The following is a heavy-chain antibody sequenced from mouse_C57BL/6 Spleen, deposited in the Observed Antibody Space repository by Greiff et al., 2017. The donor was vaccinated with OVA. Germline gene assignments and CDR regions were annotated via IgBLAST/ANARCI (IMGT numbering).Heavy chain of an antibody. J-gene: IGHJ3*01. V-gene: IGHV5-4*01. CDR3: ARGAFITTVVAKDWFAY. CDR1: GFTFSSYA. Sequence: EVHLVESGGGLVKPGGSLKLSCAASGFTFSSYAMSWVRQTPEKRLEWVATISDGGSYTYYPDNVKGRFTISRDNAKNNLYLQMSQLKSEDTAMYYCARGAFITTVVAKDWFAYWGQGTLVTVSA. CDR2: ISDGGSYT. D-gene: IGHD1-1*01.